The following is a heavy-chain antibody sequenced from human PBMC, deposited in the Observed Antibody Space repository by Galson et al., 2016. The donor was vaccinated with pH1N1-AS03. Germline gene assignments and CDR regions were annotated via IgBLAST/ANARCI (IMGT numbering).Heavy chain of an antibody. J-gene: IGHJ4*02. CDR2: LYWDDDQ. CDR1: GFSLTTSGVG. CDR3: AHSVITTVREPSYYFES. V-gene: IGHV2-5*02. D-gene: IGHD3-10*01. Sequence: PALVKPTQTLTLTCTFSGFSLTTSGVGVAWIRQPPGKALEWLALLYWDDDQRYSPSLKSRLTITKDTSKNQLILTLTNMDPVDTATDYCAHSVITTVREPSYYFESWGQGTLVTVSS.